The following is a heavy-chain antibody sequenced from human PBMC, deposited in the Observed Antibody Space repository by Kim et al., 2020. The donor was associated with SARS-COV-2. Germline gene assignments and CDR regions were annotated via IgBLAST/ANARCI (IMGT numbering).Heavy chain of an antibody. CDR1: GGSISSSSYY. J-gene: IGHJ4*02. CDR2: IYYSGST. Sequence: SETLSLTCTVSGGSISSSSYYWGWIRQPPGKGLEWIGSIYYSGSTYYNPSLKSRVTISVDTSKNQFSLKLSSVTAADTAVYYCARLEMATVKFDYCGQGT. CDR3: ARLEMATVKFDY. V-gene: IGHV4-39*07. D-gene: IGHD4-4*01.